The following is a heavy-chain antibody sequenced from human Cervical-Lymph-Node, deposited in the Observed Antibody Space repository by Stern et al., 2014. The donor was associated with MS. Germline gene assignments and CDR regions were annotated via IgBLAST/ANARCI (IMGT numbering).Heavy chain of an antibody. J-gene: IGHJ5*02. V-gene: IGHV1-69*19. CDR3: AREAGHWFGP. CDR1: GGAFSSYT. CDR2: IIPIFDEA. Sequence: QVQLVQSGTEVKKPGSSVKISCQASGGAFSSYTISWVRQAVGQGPELMGGIIPIFDEATYAQKFQGRLTISADAPTNIIYMELSSLEPDDTATYYCAREAGHWFGPWGQGTHVVVS. D-gene: IGHD6-19*01.